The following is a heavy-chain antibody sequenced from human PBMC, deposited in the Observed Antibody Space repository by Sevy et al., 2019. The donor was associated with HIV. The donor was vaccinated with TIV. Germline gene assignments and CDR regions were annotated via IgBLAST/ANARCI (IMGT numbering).Heavy chain of an antibody. Sequence: GGSLRLSCAASGITFSSHAMHWVRQAPGKGLEWVTIISYDGSNKYYADSVKGRFTIARDNSKNTLYLQMNSLRDEDKAVYYCARADYGDYSGEFDYWGQGTLVTVSS. V-gene: IGHV3-30-3*01. D-gene: IGHD4-17*01. CDR1: GITFSSHA. CDR3: ARADYGDYSGEFDY. J-gene: IGHJ4*02. CDR2: ISYDGSNK.